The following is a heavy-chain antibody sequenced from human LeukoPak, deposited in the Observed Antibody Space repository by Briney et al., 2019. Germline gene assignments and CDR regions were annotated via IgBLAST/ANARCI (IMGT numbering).Heavy chain of an antibody. CDR3: ARASYYDSSGYYENFDY. D-gene: IGHD3-22*01. CDR1: GGTFSSCA. Sequence: GASVKVSCKASGGTFSSCAISWVRQAPGQGLEWMGGIIPIFGTANNAQKFQGRVTITTDESTSTAYMELSSLRSEDTAVYYCARASYYDSSGYYENFDYWGQGTLVTVSS. J-gene: IGHJ4*02. V-gene: IGHV1-69*05. CDR2: IIPIFGTA.